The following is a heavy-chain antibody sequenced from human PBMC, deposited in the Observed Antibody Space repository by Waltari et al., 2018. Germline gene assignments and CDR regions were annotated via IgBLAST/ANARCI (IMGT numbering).Heavy chain of an antibody. V-gene: IGHV5-51*01. J-gene: IGHJ4*02. CDR1: GYTGDTFTSFW. Sequence: EVQLVQSGAEVRKPGESLQISCQVSGYTGDTFTSFWLGWVRQIPGKGRAGRGIIDPRDSDTRYNPSFRGQVTISADKSINTAYLQWSSLGASDTASYFCATQGDGFWRSNPPGYFDYWGRGTRVTVSS. CDR3: ATQGDGFWRSNPPGYFDY. CDR2: IDPRDSDT. D-gene: IGHD3-3*01.